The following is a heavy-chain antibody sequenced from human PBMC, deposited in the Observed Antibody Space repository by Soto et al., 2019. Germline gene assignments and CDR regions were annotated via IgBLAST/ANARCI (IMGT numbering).Heavy chain of an antibody. D-gene: IGHD4-17*01. V-gene: IGHV3-15*01. CDR3: TTARGTYGAEYFQH. J-gene: IGHJ1*01. Sequence: PGGSLRLSCAASGFTFSNVWMSWVRQAPGKGLEWVGRIKSKTDGGTTDYAAPVKGRFTISRDDSKNTLYLQMNSLKTEDTAVYYCTTARGTYGAEYFQHWGQGTLVTVSS. CDR1: GFTFSNVW. CDR2: IKSKTDGGTT.